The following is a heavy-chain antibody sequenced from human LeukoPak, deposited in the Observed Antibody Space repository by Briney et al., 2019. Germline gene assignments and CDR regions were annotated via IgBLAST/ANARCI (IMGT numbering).Heavy chain of an antibody. CDR3: ARAYSRQLPPDY. D-gene: IGHD6-13*01. CDR1: GGSVSHSNW. V-gene: IGHV4-4*02. J-gene: IGHJ4*02. CDR2: IYYSGST. Sequence: SETLSLTCAVSGGSVSHSNWWTWVRQSPGKGLEWIGYIYYSGSTYYNPSLKSRVTISVDTSKNQFSLKLTSVTAADTAVYYCARAYSRQLPPDYWGQGTLVTVSS.